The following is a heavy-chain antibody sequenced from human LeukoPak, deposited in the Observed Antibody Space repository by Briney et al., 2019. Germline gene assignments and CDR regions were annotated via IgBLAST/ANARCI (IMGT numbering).Heavy chain of an antibody. V-gene: IGHV3-74*01. J-gene: IGHJ6*02. CDR3: ATGGYYYYGMDV. Sequence: TGGSLRLSCAASGFTFSSYWMHWVRQAPGKGLVWVSRINTDGSSTSYADSVKGRFTTSRDNAKNTLYLQMNSLRAEDTAVYYCATGGYYYYGMDVWGQGTTVTVSS. CDR1: GFTFSSYW. CDR2: INTDGSST.